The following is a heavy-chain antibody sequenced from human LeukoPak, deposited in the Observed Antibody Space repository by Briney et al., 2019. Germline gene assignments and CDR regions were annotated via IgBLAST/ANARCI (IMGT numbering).Heavy chain of an antibody. J-gene: IGHJ4*02. Sequence: GGSLRLSCAASGFTFSNAWMTWVRQAPGKGLEWVGRIKTKTDGETTDYAAPVKGRFTISRDDSRNTLYLQMNSLKTEDTAVYYCTTGPFWGQGTLVTVSS. V-gene: IGHV3-15*01. CDR1: GFTFSNAW. CDR2: IKTKTDGETT. CDR3: TTGPF.